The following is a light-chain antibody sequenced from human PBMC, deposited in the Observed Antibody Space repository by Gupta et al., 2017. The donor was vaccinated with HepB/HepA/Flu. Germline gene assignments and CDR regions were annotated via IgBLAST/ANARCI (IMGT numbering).Light chain of an antibody. V-gene: IGKV1-33*01. CDR2: DAS. J-gene: IGKJ4*02. Sequence: DIQLTQSPSSLSASVGDRVTITCQASQAISNYLNWDQQKPGKDPKLLIYDASNLETGVTSRFRGRGTGTDFTLTSSSMQTEDSATYDGQKYDRFGGGTKVEIK. CDR1: QAISNY. CDR3: QKYDR.